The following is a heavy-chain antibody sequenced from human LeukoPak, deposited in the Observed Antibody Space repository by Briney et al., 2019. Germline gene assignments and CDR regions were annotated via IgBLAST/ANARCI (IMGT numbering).Heavy chain of an antibody. CDR3: AKDPSYYGSTSNNDY. CDR1: GFTFSSHW. D-gene: IGHD3-10*01. CDR2: IKKDGSEK. V-gene: IGHV3-7*03. J-gene: IGHJ4*02. Sequence: AGGSLRLSCAASGFTFSSHWMSWVRQAPGKGLEWVANIKKDGSEKYYVDAVKGRFTISRDNAKTSLYLQMNSLRAEDTAVYYCAKDPSYYGSTSNNDYWGQGTLVTVSS.